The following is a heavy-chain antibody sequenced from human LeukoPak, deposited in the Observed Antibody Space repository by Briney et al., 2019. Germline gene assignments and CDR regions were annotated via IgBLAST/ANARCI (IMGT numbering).Heavy chain of an antibody. CDR1: GGSISSGSYY. J-gene: IGHJ4*02. CDR3: ARDRYKWELSD. D-gene: IGHD1-26*01. CDR2: IYTSGST. V-gene: IGHV4-61*02. Sequence: SETLSLTCTVSGGSISSGSYYWSWIRQPAGKGLEWIGRIYTSGSTNYNPSLKSRVTISVDTSKNQFSLKLSSVTAADTAVYYRARDRYKWELSDWGQGTLVTVSS.